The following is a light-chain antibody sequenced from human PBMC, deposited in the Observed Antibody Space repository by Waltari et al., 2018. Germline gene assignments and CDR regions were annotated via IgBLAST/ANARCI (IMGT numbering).Light chain of an antibody. J-gene: IGKJ4*01. CDR2: GAS. Sequence: DIVLTQSPGPLSLSPGARATLSCRASQTVRTTYLTWYQQKPGQSPTLLIYGASSRATGIPDRFSGSGSGTDFSLTISSLEPEDFAVYYCQQYDISPLTFGGGTKVEIK. V-gene: IGKV3-20*01. CDR1: QTVRTTY. CDR3: QQYDISPLT.